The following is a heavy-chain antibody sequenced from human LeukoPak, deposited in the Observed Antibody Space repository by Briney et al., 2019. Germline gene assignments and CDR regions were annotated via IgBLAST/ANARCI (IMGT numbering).Heavy chain of an antibody. J-gene: IGHJ4*02. CDR1: GYSISSGYY. Sequence: SETLSLTCAASGYSISSGYYWGWIRQPPGKGLEWIGSIYHSGSTYYNPSLKSRVTISVDTSKNQFSLKLSSVTAADTAVYYCARMYGCSSTSCYTPFDYWGQGTLVTVSS. CDR3: ARMYGCSSTSCYTPFDY. V-gene: IGHV4-38-2*01. CDR2: IYHSGST. D-gene: IGHD2-2*02.